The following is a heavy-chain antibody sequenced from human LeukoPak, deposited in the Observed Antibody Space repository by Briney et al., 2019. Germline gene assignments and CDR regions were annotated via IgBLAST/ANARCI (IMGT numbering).Heavy chain of an antibody. J-gene: IGHJ4*02. CDR3: ARDTDAYCGGDCPPDY. Sequence: GGSLRLSCAASGFTFSSYWMSWVRQAPGKGLEWVANIKQDGSEKYYVDSVKGRFTISRDNAKNSLYLQMNSLRAEDTAVYYCARDTDAYCGGDCPPDYWGQGTLVTVSS. V-gene: IGHV3-7*01. CDR2: IKQDGSEK. CDR1: GFTFSSYW. D-gene: IGHD2-21*02.